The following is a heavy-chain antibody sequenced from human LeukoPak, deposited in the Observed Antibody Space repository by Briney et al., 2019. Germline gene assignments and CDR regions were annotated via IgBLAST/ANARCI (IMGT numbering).Heavy chain of an antibody. D-gene: IGHD6-13*01. V-gene: IGHV1-18*01. CDR1: GYTFTSYG. CDR3: ASHTRGIAAPGDNLDY. CDR2: ISAYNGNT. J-gene: IGHJ4*02. Sequence: RASVKVSCKASGYTFTSYGISWVRQAPGQGLGWMGWISAYNGNTNYAQKLQGRVTMTTDTSTSTAYMELRSLRSDDTAVYYCASHTRGIAAPGDNLDYWGQGTLVTVSS.